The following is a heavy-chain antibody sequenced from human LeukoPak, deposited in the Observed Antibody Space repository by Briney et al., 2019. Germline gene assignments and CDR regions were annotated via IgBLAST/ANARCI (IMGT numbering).Heavy chain of an antibody. CDR1: GGSMSSYY. D-gene: IGHD3-16*01. Sequence: PSETLSLTCTVSGGSMSSYYWSWIRQPPGKGLEWIGYIYYSGSINYNPSLKSRVTISVDTSKNQFTLKLSSVTAADTAVYYCARGRYGWLPFDYWGQGTLVTVSS. CDR2: IYYSGSI. J-gene: IGHJ4*02. V-gene: IGHV4-59*01. CDR3: ARGRYGWLPFDY.